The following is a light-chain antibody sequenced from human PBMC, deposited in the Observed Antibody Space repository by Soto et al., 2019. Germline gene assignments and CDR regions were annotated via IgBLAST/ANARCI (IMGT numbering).Light chain of an antibody. J-gene: IGKJ1*01. CDR2: DAS. V-gene: IGKV1-33*01. CDR3: QKYNSAPDT. Sequence: DIQMTQSPSSLSASVGDRVTITCQASQNINNYLNWYQQKPGRAPKLLIYDASNLEAGVPSRFRGSGSGTDFTFTISRLQPEDIATYYCQKYNSAPDTFGQGTKV. CDR1: QNINNY.